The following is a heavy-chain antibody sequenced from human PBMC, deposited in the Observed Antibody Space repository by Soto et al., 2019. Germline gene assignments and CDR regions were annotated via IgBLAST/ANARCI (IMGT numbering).Heavy chain of an antibody. Sequence: SVKVSCKASGGTFSSYAISWVRQAPGQRLEWMGGIIPIFGTANYAQKFQGRVTITAEESTSTAYMELSRLRSEDTAVYYCARIRDPAHVFDYWGQGTVVTVSS. J-gene: IGHJ4*02. CDR3: ARIRDPAHVFDY. V-gene: IGHV1-69*13. CDR2: IIPIFGTA. CDR1: GGTFSSYA.